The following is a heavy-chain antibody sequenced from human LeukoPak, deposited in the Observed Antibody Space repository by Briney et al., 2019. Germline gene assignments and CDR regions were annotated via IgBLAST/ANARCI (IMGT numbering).Heavy chain of an antibody. J-gene: IGHJ5*02. CDR2: IYTSGST. CDR3: ARGYYYGSGSYPA. Sequence: SETLSLTCTVSGGSISSGSYYWSWIRQPAGKGLEWIGRIYTSGSTNYNPSLKSRVTISVDTSKNQFSLKLSSVTAADTAVYYCARGYYYGSGSYPAWGQGTLVTVSS. V-gene: IGHV4-61*02. D-gene: IGHD3-10*01. CDR1: GGSISSGSYY.